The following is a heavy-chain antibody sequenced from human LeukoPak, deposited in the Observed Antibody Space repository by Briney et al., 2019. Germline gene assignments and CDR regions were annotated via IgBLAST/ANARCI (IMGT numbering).Heavy chain of an antibody. J-gene: IGHJ5*02. CDR1: GYTFTGYD. D-gene: IGHD1-26*01. V-gene: IGHV1-8*03. Sequence: ASVKLSCKASGYTFTGYDINWVRQATGQGLEWMGWMNPNSGNTGYAQKFQGRVTITRNTSISTAYMELSSLRSEDTAVYYCARGAQMGWFEPWGQGTLVTVSS. CDR2: MNPNSGNT. CDR3: ARGAQMGWFEP.